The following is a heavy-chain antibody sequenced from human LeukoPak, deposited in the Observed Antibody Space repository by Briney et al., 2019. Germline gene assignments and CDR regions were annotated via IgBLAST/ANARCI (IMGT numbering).Heavy chain of an antibody. CDR1: GFTFSSYS. Sequence: RSGGSLRLSCAASGFTFSSYSMNWVRQAPGKGLEWVSSISSSSSDIYYADSVKGRFTISRDNAKNSLYLQMNSLRAEDTAVYYCARDLWELHTYYYYGMDVWGQGTTVTVSS. CDR3: ARDLWELHTYYYYGMDV. CDR2: ISSSSSDI. V-gene: IGHV3-21*01. J-gene: IGHJ6*02. D-gene: IGHD1-26*01.